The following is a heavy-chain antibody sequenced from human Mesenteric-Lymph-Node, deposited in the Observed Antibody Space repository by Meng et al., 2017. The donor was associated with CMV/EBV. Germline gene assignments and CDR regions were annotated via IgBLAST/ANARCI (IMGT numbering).Heavy chain of an antibody. Sequence: LTCAVYGGSFSGYYWSWVRQPPGKGLEWIGEINHSGTTNYNPSLKSRVTMSVDTSKNQFSLNLNSVAAADTAVYFCARQRPEGALDHWGQGTLVTVSS. J-gene: IGHJ5*02. D-gene: IGHD1-26*01. CDR1: GGSFSGYY. CDR3: ARQRPEGALDH. CDR2: INHSGTT. V-gene: IGHV4-34*01.